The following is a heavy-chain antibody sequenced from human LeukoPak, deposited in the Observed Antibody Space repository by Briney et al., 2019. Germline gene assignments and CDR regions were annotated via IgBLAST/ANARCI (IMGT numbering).Heavy chain of an antibody. CDR2: ISHFGST. D-gene: IGHD3-10*01. CDR1: GGSFSGYS. V-gene: IGHV4-34*01. J-gene: IGHJ6*03. Sequence: SETLSLTCAIYGGSFSGYSWTWIRQPPGKGLEWIGEISHFGSTKYIPSLESRVSLSLDTSKNQFSLKLSSVTAADTAVYYCARQARGVPPNYYYYYMDVWGKGTTVTISS. CDR3: ARQARGVPPNYYYYYMDV.